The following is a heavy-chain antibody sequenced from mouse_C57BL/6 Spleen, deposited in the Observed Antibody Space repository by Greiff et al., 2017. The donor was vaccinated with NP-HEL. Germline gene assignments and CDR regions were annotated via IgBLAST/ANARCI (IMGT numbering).Heavy chain of an antibody. CDR3: ARRRYYGSSYGAMDY. D-gene: IGHD1-1*01. V-gene: IGHV1-4*01. CDR1: GYTFTSYT. CDR2: INPSSGYT. J-gene: IGHJ4*01. Sequence: QVQLQQSGAELARPGASVKMSCKASGYTFTSYTMHWVKQRPGQGLEWIGYINPSSGYTKYNQKFKDKATLTADKSSSTAYMQLSSLTSEDSAVYYCARRRYYGSSYGAMDYWGQGTSVTVSS.